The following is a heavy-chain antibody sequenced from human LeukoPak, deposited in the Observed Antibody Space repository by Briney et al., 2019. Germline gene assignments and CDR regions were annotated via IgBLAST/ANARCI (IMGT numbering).Heavy chain of an antibody. V-gene: IGHV4-4*02. CDR2: VYHSGST. Sequence: SGTLSLTCAVSGGPISSTNWWGWVRQPPGKGLEWIGEVYHSGSTNYNPSLKSRVTISVDTSKNQFSLKLSSVTAADTAVYYCARDEQPGGLFDYWGQGTLVTVSS. J-gene: IGHJ4*02. CDR3: ARDEQPGGLFDY. CDR1: GGPISSTNW. D-gene: IGHD6-13*01.